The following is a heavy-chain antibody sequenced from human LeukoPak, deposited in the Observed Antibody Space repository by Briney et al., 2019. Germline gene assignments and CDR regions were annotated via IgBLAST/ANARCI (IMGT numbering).Heavy chain of an antibody. V-gene: IGHV1-18*01. CDR3: AREREDTEGGIIGY. CDR2: ISAYNGNT. J-gene: IGHJ4*02. Sequence: ASVKVSCKASGYTFTSYGISWVRQAPGQGLEWMGWISAYNGNTNYAQELQGRVTMTTDTSTSTAYMELRSLRSDDTAVYYCAREREDTEGGIIGYWGQGTLVTVSS. CDR1: GYTFTSYG. D-gene: IGHD1-26*01.